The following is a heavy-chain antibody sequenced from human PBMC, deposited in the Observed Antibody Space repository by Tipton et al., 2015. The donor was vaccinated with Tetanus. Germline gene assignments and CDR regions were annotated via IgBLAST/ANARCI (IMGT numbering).Heavy chain of an antibody. CDR2: INPSAGTT. Sequence: QLVQSGAEVKKPGASVKVSCKASGYTFTSYYMHWVRQAPGQGLEWMGVINPSAGTTRYEQKFQGRVIMTRDTSTTTVYMELNSLRSEDTAVFYCARSYDFYDSTGYTDDGMDVWGQGTSVTVSS. V-gene: IGHV1-46*01. J-gene: IGHJ6*02. D-gene: IGHD3-22*01. CDR3: ARSYDFYDSTGYTDDGMDV. CDR1: GYTFTSYY.